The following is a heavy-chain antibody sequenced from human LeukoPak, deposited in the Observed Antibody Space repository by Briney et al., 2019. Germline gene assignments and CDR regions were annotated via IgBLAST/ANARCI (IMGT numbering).Heavy chain of an antibody. V-gene: IGHV3-7*04. D-gene: IGHD1-26*01. Sequence: GGSLRLSCVVSGCSFSSHWMNWVRQAPGKGLEWLASIKEDGSEKFYVDSVKGRFTISRDNAKNSLYLQMNSLRVEDAALYYCKGGEYLGQGTLVTVAS. CDR2: IKEDGSEK. CDR1: GCSFSSHW. J-gene: IGHJ4*01. CDR3: KGGEY.